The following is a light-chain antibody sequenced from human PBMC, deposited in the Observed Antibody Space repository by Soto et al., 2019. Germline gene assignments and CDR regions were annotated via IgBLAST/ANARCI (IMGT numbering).Light chain of an antibody. Sequence: QSALTQPASVSGSPGQSITISCTGTSSDVGGYNYVSWYQQHPGKAPKLMIYDVSNRPSGVSNRFSGSKSGNTASLTISGLQAEDAADYYCSSYTSSSTVFGPGTKLTVL. CDR2: DVS. CDR1: SSDVGGYNY. J-gene: IGLJ1*01. V-gene: IGLV2-14*01. CDR3: SSYTSSSTV.